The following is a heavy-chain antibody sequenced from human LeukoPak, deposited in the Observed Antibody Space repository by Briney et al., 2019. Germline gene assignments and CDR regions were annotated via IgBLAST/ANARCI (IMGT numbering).Heavy chain of an antibody. J-gene: IGHJ4*02. D-gene: IGHD6-13*01. Sequence: SETLSLTCAVSGGSISSSNWWSWVRQPPGKGLEWIGEIYHTGSTNYNPSLKSRVTISVDKSKNQFSLKLSSVTAADTAVYYCAYSSSWSSHFDYWGQGTLVTVSS. V-gene: IGHV4-4*02. CDR2: IYHTGST. CDR1: GGSISSSNW. CDR3: AYSSSWSSHFDY.